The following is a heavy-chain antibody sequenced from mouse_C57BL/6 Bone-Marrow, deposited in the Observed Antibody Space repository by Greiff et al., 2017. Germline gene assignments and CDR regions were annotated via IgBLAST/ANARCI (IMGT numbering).Heavy chain of an antibody. J-gene: IGHJ4*01. CDR2: IDPENGDT. D-gene: IGHD1-1*01. Sequence: EVKVVESGAELVRPGASVKLSCTASGFNIKDDYMHWVKQRPEQGLEWIGWIDPENGDTEYASKFQGKATITADTSSNTAYLQLSSLTSEDTAVYYCTFYYGSRGYAMDYWGQGTSVTVSS. CDR3: TFYYGSRGYAMDY. V-gene: IGHV14-4*01. CDR1: GFNIKDDY.